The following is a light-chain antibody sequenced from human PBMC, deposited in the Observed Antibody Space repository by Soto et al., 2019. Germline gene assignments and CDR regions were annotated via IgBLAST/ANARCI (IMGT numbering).Light chain of an antibody. V-gene: IGKV3-20*01. J-gene: IGKJ5*01. CDR3: QQYGNSPIT. Sequence: EIVLTQSPGTLSLSPGERSTRSCMSSQSVSNNYLAWYQQKPGQAPRLLIYGTSSRATGIPDRFSGSGSGTDFTLTISRLEPEDFAVYYCQQYGNSPITFGQGTRLEIK. CDR1: QSVSNNY. CDR2: GTS.